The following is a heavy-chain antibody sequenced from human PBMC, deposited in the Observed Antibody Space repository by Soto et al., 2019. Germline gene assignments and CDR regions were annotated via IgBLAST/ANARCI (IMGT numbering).Heavy chain of an antibody. CDR3: ARVGSLGYCSSTSCDGWFDP. Sequence: ASVKVSCKASGYTFTSYGISWVRQAPGQGLEWMGWISAYNGNTNYAQKLQGRVTMTTDTSTSTAYMELRSLRSDDTAVYYCARVGSLGYCSSTSCDGWFDPWGQGTLVTV. D-gene: IGHD2-2*01. CDR1: GYTFTSYG. V-gene: IGHV1-18*01. J-gene: IGHJ5*02. CDR2: ISAYNGNT.